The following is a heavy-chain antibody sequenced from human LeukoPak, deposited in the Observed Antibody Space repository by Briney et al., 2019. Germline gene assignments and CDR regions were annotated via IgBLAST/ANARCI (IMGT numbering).Heavy chain of an antibody. CDR1: GFTFSTYN. J-gene: IGHJ4*02. D-gene: IGHD2-15*01. Sequence: GGSLRLSCAASGFTFSTYNMNWVRQPPGKGLGWVSSISNTKNEMYYADSVKGRFTISRNNAKNSLYLQMNSLRAEDTAVYYCAREGRSASVWCSGGSCYDFDYWGQGVLVTVSS. V-gene: IGHV3-21*01. CDR3: AREGRSASVWCSGGSCYDFDY. CDR2: ISNTKNEM.